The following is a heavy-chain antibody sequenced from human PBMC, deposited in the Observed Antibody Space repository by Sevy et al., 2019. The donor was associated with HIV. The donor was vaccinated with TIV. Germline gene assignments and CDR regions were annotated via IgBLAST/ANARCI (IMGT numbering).Heavy chain of an antibody. Sequence: GGSLRLSCAASGFTFISYAMSGVRQAPGKGLEGVSAISGSGGSTHYADSVKGGFTISRDNSKNTLYLQMNSLRAEDTAVYYCAKERQWELLGAFDIWGQGTMVTVSS. CDR3: AKERQWELLGAFDI. J-gene: IGHJ3*02. CDR1: GFTFISYA. D-gene: IGHD1-26*01. CDR2: ISGSGGST. V-gene: IGHV3-23*01.